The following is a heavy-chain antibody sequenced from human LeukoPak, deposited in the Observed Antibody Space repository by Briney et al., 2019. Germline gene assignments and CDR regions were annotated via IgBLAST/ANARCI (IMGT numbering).Heavy chain of an antibody. Sequence: GGSLRLSCAASGFTFSAYAMSWVRQAPAKGLEWVSAISDSGSSTYYADSVKGRFTISRDNSKNTLYLQMNSLKAEDTAVYYCAKKAVGTSTGGPFDYWGQGTLVIVSS. D-gene: IGHD1-26*01. J-gene: IGHJ4*02. V-gene: IGHV3-23*01. CDR1: GFTFSAYA. CDR2: ISDSGSST. CDR3: AKKAVGTSTGGPFDY.